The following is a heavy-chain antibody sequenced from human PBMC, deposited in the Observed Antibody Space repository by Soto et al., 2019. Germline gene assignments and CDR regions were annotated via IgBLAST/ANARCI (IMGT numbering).Heavy chain of an antibody. CDR3: ARGAEGAYYHDY. Sequence: DVQLVESGGGSVQPGGSRRLSLLASGFPSSRYGGPWVGQAPGRGLVWVSRVKGDEITATYADSVEGRFTISRDNAKNTVYLHMNSLRADDTAVYYCARGAEGAYYHDYWGQGTLVTVSS. D-gene: IGHD3-3*01. CDR2: VKGDEITA. J-gene: IGHJ4*02. CDR1: GFPSSRYG. V-gene: IGHV3-74*01.